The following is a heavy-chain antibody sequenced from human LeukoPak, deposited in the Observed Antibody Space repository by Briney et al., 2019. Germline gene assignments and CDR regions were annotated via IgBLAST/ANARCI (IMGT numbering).Heavy chain of an antibody. CDR1: GFTVSSNY. CDR2: ISSSSSYI. V-gene: IGHV3-21*01. CDR3: ARGGGYGAKGDAFDI. J-gene: IGHJ3*02. Sequence: PGGSLRLSCAASGFTVSSNYMSWVRQAPGKGLEWVSSISSSSSYIYYADSVKGRFTISRDNAKNSLYLQMNSLRAEDTAVYYCARGGGYGAKGDAFDIWGQGTMVTVSS. D-gene: IGHD5-18*01.